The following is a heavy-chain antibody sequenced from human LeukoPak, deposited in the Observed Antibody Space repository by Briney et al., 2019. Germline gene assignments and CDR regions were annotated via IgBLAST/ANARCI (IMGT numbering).Heavy chain of an antibody. CDR3: ARDTVTTFGYYYGMDV. D-gene: IGHD4-17*01. V-gene: IGHV4-30-4*01. CDR1: GGSISSGDYY. J-gene: IGHJ6*02. CDR2: IYYSGST. Sequence: SETLSLTCTVSGGSISSGDYYWSWIRQPPGTSLEWIGYIYYSGSTYYNPSLKSRVTISVDTSKNQFSLKLSSVTAADTAVYYCARDTVTTFGYYYGMDVWGQGTTVTVSS.